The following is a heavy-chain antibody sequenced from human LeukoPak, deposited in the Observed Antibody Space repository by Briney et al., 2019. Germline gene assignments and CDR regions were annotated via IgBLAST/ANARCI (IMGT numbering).Heavy chain of an antibody. Sequence: KTSETLSLTCTVSGGSISSYYWSWIRQPPGKGLEWIAYTHTRGNTNYNPSLKSRVTISVDTSKNQFSLKLSSVVAADTAVYYCARVTIAAAGRPDAFDIWGQGTMVTVSS. CDR3: ARVTIAAAGRPDAFDI. D-gene: IGHD6-13*01. CDR2: THTRGNT. V-gene: IGHV4-4*09. CDR1: GGSISSYY. J-gene: IGHJ3*02.